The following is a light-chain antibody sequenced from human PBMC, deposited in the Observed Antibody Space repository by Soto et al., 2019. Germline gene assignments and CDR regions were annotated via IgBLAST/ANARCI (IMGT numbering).Light chain of an antibody. CDR2: GAS. Sequence: EIVLTQSPGSLSLSPGERATLSCRASQSVINSFLAWYQQKPGQAPRLVMYGASTRAAGIPDRFSGSGSGTDFTLTISRLEPEDFAVYYCQQYGISPDSFAFGPGTKVDIK. J-gene: IGKJ3*01. V-gene: IGKV3-20*01. CDR3: QQYGISPDSFA. CDR1: QSVINSF.